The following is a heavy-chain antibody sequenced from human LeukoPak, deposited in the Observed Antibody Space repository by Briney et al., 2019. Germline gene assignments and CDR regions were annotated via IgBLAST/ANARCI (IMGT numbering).Heavy chain of an antibody. V-gene: IGHV3-64D*06. CDR2: ISSNGDNT. CDR1: GFIFSTYV. Sequence: GGSLRLSCSVSGFIFSTYVMHWVRQAPGKGLEYVSAISSNGDNTYYADSVKGRFTISRDNSKNTLYLQMSSLRADDTAVYYCVRGTGYWGQGTLVTVSS. J-gene: IGHJ4*02. CDR3: VRGTGY.